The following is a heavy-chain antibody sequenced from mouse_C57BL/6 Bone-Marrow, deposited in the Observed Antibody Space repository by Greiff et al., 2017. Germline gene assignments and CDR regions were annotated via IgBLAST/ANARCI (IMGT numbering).Heavy chain of an antibody. V-gene: IGHV1-54*01. CDR3: ARSGNWAWFAY. CDR1: GYAFTNYL. Sequence: VQLKESGAELVRPGTSVKVSCKASGYAFTNYLIEWVKQRPGQGLEWIGVINPGSGGTNYNEKFKGKATLTADKSSSTAYMQLSSLASEDSAVYFCARSGNWAWFAYWGQGTLVTVSA. D-gene: IGHD4-1*02. CDR2: INPGSGGT. J-gene: IGHJ3*01.